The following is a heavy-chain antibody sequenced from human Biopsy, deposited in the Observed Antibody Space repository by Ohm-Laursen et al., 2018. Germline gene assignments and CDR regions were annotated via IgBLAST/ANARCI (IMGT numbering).Heavy chain of an antibody. V-gene: IGHV4-31*02. D-gene: IGHD4-17*01. CDR1: GASIISGGHF. Sequence: TLSLTCTVSGASIISGGHFWNWIRQHPGKGLEWIGYIYYSGSTYYNPSLKSRVSISVDTSKNQFSLKLNSVTVADTAVYYCARHSAEKSDYDGDYFDYWGQGTLVTVSS. CDR2: IYYSGST. J-gene: IGHJ4*02. CDR3: ARHSAEKSDYDGDYFDY.